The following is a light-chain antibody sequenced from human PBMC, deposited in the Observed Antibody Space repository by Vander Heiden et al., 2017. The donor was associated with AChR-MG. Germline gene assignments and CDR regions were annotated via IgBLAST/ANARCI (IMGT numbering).Light chain of an antibody. J-gene: IGKJ1*01. CDR3: QQYGSSPET. Sequence: EFVLTQSPGTLSLSPGERATLSCRASQSVSSSYLAWYQQKPGQAPRLLIYGASSRATGIPDRFSGSGSGRDFTLTISRLEPEDFAVYYCQQYGSSPETFGQGTKVEIK. CDR2: GAS. CDR1: QSVSSSY. V-gene: IGKV3-20*01.